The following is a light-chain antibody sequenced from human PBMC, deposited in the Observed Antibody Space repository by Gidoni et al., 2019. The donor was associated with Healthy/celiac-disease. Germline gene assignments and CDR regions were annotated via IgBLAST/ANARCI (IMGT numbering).Light chain of an antibody. Sequence: LSQSPYVRSVSVGYRSTITFRASQDISSYLAWYKQKPGKAPKLLIYAASTLQGGVPSRFSGCGSGTEFTLTSVSMQPEDFSTYHCHRHNSFPLAFGPGTKVDIK. V-gene: IGKV1-9*01. CDR1: QDISSY. CDR3: HRHNSFPLA. J-gene: IGKJ3*01. CDR2: AAS.